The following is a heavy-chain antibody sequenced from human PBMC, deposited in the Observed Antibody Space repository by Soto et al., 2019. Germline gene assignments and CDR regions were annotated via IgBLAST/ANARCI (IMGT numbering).Heavy chain of an antibody. CDR1: GGSISSYY. V-gene: IGHV4-59*01. CDR2: IYYSGST. Sequence: SETLSLTCTVSGGSISSYYWSWIRQPPGKGLEWIGYIYYSGSTNYNPSLKSRVTISVDTSKNQFSLKLSSVTAADTAVYYCARDICSGGSCLPDYWGQGTLVTVSS. CDR3: ARDICSGGSCLPDY. J-gene: IGHJ4*02. D-gene: IGHD2-15*01.